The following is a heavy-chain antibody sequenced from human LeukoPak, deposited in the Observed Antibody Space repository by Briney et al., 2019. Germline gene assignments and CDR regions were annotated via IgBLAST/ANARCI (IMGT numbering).Heavy chain of an antibody. CDR2: IDPSGGT. Sequence: SETLSLTCVVYGGSSSGYYWSWIRQPPGKGLEWIGQIDPSGGTNYNPSLKSRVTISVDTSKNQFSLKLSSVTAADTAVYYCARQNRATVSRKWFDPWGQGTLVTVSS. V-gene: IGHV4-34*01. D-gene: IGHD4-17*01. CDR3: ARQNRATVSRKWFDP. J-gene: IGHJ5*02. CDR1: GGSSSGYY.